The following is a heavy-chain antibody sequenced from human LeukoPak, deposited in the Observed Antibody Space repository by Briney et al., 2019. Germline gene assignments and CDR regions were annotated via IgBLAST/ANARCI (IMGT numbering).Heavy chain of an antibody. CDR1: GFTFSSYA. J-gene: IGHJ4*02. Sequence: GGSLRLSYAASGFTFSSYAMHWVRQAPGKGLEYVSAISSNGGSTYYANSVKGRFTISRDNSKNTLYLQMGSLRAEDMAVYYCARQRGTGHFDYWGQGTLVTVSS. CDR2: ISSNGGST. D-gene: IGHD1-1*01. V-gene: IGHV3-64*01. CDR3: ARQRGTGHFDY.